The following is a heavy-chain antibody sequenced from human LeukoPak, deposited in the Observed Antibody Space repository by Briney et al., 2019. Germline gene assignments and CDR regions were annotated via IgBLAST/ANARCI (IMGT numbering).Heavy chain of an antibody. V-gene: IGHV4-31*03. Sequence: SETLSLTCTVSGGSISSGGYYWSWIRQHPGKGLEWIGYIYYSGSTYYNPSLKSRVTISVDTSKNQFSLKLSSVTAADTAVYYCARTPPPSIAARPGSWFDPWGQGTLVTVSS. CDR2: IYYSGST. CDR3: ARTPPPSIAARPGSWFDP. J-gene: IGHJ5*02. D-gene: IGHD6-6*01. CDR1: GGSISSGGYY.